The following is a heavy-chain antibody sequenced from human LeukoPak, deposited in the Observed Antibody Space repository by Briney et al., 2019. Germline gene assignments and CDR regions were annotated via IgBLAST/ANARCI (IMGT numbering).Heavy chain of an antibody. CDR2: ISGDASRS. CDR3: VKGYYSDYSGPPHH. V-gene: IGHV3-43*02. CDR1: GFIFEDFA. J-gene: IGHJ5*02. D-gene: IGHD4-11*01. Sequence: PGGSLRLSCEGSGFIFEDFAMYWVRQTPGKGLEWVSLISGDASRSYYADSVKGRFTISRVNGKNSLYLQMNSLRSEDTALYYCVKGYYSDYSGPPHHWGQGTLVTVSS.